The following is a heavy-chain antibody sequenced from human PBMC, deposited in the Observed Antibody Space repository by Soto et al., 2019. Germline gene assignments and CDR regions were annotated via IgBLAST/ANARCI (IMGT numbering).Heavy chain of an antibody. CDR1: GYTFTSYG. CDR2: ISAYNGNT. J-gene: IGHJ4*02. D-gene: IGHD3-22*01. Sequence: ASVKVSCKASGYTFTSYGISWVRQAPGQGLEWMGWISAYNGNTNYAQKLQGRVTMTTDTSTSTAYMELRSLRSDDTAVYYCARAPELTYYYDSGGYYYPYWGQGTLVTVSS. V-gene: IGHV1-18*01. CDR3: ARAPELTYYYDSGGYYYPY.